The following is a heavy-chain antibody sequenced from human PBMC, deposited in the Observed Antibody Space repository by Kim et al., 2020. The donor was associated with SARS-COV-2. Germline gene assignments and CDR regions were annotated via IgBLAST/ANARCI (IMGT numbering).Heavy chain of an antibody. D-gene: IGHD6-19*01. CDR1: GFTFSSYS. CDR3: ARVPNSSGWYDLLPPYFDY. CDR2: ISSSSSYI. Sequence: GGSLRLSCAASGFTFSSYSMNWVRQAPGKGLEWVSSISSSSSYIYYADSVKGRFTISRDNAKNSLYLQMNSLRAEDTAVYYCARVPNSSGWYDLLPPYFDYWGQGTLVTVSS. J-gene: IGHJ4*02. V-gene: IGHV3-21*01.